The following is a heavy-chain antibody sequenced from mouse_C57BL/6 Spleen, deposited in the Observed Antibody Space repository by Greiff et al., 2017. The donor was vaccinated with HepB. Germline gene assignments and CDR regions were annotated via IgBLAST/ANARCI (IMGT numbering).Heavy chain of an antibody. J-gene: IGHJ2*01. CDR3: ALYYSNRFDY. V-gene: IGHV1-39*01. CDR2: INPNYGTT. Sequence: EVKLQQSGPELVKPGASVKISCKASGYSFTDYNMNWVKQSHGKSLEWIGVINPNYGTTSYNQKFKGKATLTVDQSSSTAYTQLNSLTSEDSAVYYCALYYSNRFDYWGQGTTLTVSS. D-gene: IGHD2-5*01. CDR1: GYSFTDYN.